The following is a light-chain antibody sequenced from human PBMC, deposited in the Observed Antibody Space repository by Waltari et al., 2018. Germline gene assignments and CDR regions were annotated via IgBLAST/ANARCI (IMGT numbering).Light chain of an antibody. J-gene: IGKJ1*01. V-gene: IGKV3-20*01. Sequence: EIVLTQSPGTLSLSPVQRATLSCRASQSVSKYLAWYQQKPGQAPRLLIYHASTRAAGIPDRFSGSGYGTDFSLTISRLEAEDFAVYYCQHYVSLPATFGQGTKVEIK. CDR1: QSVSKY. CDR3: QHYVSLPAT. CDR2: HAS.